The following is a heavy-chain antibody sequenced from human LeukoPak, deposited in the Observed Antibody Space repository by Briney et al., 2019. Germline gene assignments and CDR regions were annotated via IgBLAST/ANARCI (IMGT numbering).Heavy chain of an antibody. CDR2: IYHSGST. Sequence: SETLTLTCGVSGGSISSSNWWSWVRQPPGKGLEWIGEIYHSGSTNYNPSLKSRVTISVDKSKNQFSLKLSSVTAADTAVYYCARLIYDSSGYYPDYWGQGTLVTVSS. CDR1: GGSISSSNW. J-gene: IGHJ4*02. D-gene: IGHD3-22*01. V-gene: IGHV4-4*02. CDR3: ARLIYDSSGYYPDY.